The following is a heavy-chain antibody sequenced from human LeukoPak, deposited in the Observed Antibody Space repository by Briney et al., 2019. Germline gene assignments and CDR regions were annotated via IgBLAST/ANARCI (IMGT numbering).Heavy chain of an antibody. CDR2: FHTDGTT. J-gene: IGHJ5*02. Sequence: PGGSLRPSCAASGFTVSSNYMSWVRQAPEKGLEWVSGFHTDGTTYYANSVKGRFTISWDYSKNTVYLQLNSLRAEDTAVYYCTRAVEMTTIWVSWGQGTLVTVSS. CDR1: GFTVSSNY. CDR3: TRAVEMTTIWVS. D-gene: IGHD5-24*01. V-gene: IGHV3-53*01.